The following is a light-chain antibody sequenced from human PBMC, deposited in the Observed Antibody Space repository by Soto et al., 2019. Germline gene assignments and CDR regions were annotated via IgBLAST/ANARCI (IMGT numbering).Light chain of an antibody. CDR3: QQSYSTPRT. J-gene: IGKJ1*01. Sequence: DIQMTQSPSSLSASVGHRVTITCRASQIISSYLNWYQQKPGKAPKLLIYAASSLQSGVPSRFSGSGSGTDFTLTISSLQPEDFATYYCQQSYSTPRTFGQGTKVEIK. CDR2: AAS. V-gene: IGKV1-39*01. CDR1: QIISSY.